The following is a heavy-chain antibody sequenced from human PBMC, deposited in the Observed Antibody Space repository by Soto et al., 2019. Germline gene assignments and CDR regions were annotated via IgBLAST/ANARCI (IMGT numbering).Heavy chain of an antibody. V-gene: IGHV1-8*01. CDR2: MNPNSANT. D-gene: IGHD3-22*01. CDR1: GYTFTSYD. J-gene: IGHJ3*02. CDR3: ARRPGDSSGYYYEVLAFDI. Sequence: QVQLVQSGAEVKKPGASVKVSCKASGYTFTSYDINCVRQATGQGLEWMGWMNPNSANTGYAQKFQGRVTMTRNTSISTAYMELSSLRSEDTAVYYCARRPGDSSGYYYEVLAFDIWGQGTMVTVSS.